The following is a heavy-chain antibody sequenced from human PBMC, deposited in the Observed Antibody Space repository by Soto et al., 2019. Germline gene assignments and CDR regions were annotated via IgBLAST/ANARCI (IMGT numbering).Heavy chain of an antibody. J-gene: IGHJ5*02. CDR1: GYSFSDYD. Sequence: QVQLVQSGAEVKKPGASVKVSCKASGYSFSDYDINWVRQATGQGPEWRGWMNPNSGNTGYAQKFQGRVTMTRNTSINTAYMELSSLGSEDTAVYYCARDNRYNWNDEGWFDPWGQVTLVTVSS. D-gene: IGHD1-20*01. CDR3: ARDNRYNWNDEGWFDP. CDR2: MNPNSGNT. V-gene: IGHV1-8*01.